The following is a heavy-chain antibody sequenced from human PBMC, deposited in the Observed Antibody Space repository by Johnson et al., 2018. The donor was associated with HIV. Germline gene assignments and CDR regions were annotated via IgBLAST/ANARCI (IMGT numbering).Heavy chain of an antibody. CDR1: GFTFSSYA. CDR3: ARDPGRTVGATNDAFDI. D-gene: IGHD1-26*01. Sequence: QVQLVESGGGVVQPGRSLRLSCAASGFTFSSYAMHWVRQAPGKGLAWVAVISHDGSNKYYADSVKGRFIISRDNSKNPLYLLMNSLRAEDTAVYYCARDPGRTVGATNDAFDIWGQGTMVTVSS. CDR2: ISHDGSNK. V-gene: IGHV3-30*04. J-gene: IGHJ3*02.